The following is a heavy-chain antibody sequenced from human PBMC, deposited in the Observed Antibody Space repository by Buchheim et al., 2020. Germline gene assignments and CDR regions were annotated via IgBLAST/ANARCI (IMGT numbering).Heavy chain of an antibody. CDR2: ISYDGSNK. Sequence: QVQLVESGGGVVQPGRSLRLSCAASGFTFSSYAMHWVRQAPGKGLEWVAVISYDGSNKYYADSVKGRFTISRDNSKNTLYLQMNSLRAEDTAVYYWAGLLGFATDFDYWGQGTL. CDR3: AGLLGFATDFDY. V-gene: IGHV3-30-3*01. D-gene: IGHD3-10*01. J-gene: IGHJ4*02. CDR1: GFTFSSYA.